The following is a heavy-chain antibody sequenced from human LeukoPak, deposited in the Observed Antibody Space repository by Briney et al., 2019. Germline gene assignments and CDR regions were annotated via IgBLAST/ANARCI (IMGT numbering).Heavy chain of an antibody. D-gene: IGHD3-10*01. CDR2: IWYDSSNK. Sequence: GGSLRLSCAASGFTFNTYGMHWLRQCPGKGLEWLAVIWYDSSNKYYADSVKGRFSISRDNSKNSLYLQMNSLRAEDTAVYYCAREITMIRGAPLGWFDPWGQGTPVTVSS. CDR3: AREITMIRGAPLGWFDP. V-gene: IGHV3-33*01. J-gene: IGHJ5*02. CDR1: GFTFNTYG.